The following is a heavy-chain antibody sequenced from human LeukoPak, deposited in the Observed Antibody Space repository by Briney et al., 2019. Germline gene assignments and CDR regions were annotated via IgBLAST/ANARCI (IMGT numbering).Heavy chain of an antibody. V-gene: IGHV4-39*01. CDR3: ATGIPVAGPVPYWFDP. J-gene: IGHJ5*02. Sequence: SETLSLTCTVSGGSIRSSYYYWGWIRQPPGKGLEWIGSIYDSGSTYYNPSLKSRVTISVDTSKNQFSLKLNSVTAADTAVYYCATGIPVAGPVPYWFDPWGQGTLVTVSS. CDR1: GGSIRSSYYY. CDR2: IYDSGST. D-gene: IGHD6-19*01.